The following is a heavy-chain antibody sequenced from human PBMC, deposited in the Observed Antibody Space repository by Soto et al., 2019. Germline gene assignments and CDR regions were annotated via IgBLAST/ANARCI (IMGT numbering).Heavy chain of an antibody. V-gene: IGHV1-18*01. CDR3: ARTYSKYFSSSESDY. D-gene: IGHD6-6*01. J-gene: IGHJ4*02. Sequence: ASATVSCKASDYTFTNYGISWVRQAPGQGREWMGRISGYNGNTNSAQRLQGRVTMTTDTSTSTAYMELRSLRSDVTAVYYCARTYSKYFSSSESDYWGQGTLVTVSS. CDR2: ISGYNGNT. CDR1: DYTFTNYG.